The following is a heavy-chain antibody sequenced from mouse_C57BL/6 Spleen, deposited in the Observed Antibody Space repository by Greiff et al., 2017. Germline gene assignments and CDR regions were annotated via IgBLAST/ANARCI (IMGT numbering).Heavy chain of an antibody. J-gene: IGHJ4*01. CDR2: IYPGSGST. CDR3: ARGGSDYYGGNYAMDY. D-gene: IGHD1-1*01. V-gene: IGHV1-55*01. Sequence: QVQLQQPGAELVKPGASVKMSCKASGYTFTSYWITWVKQRPGQGLEWIGDIYPGSGSTNYNEKFKSKATLTVDTSSSTAYMQLSSLTSEDSAVYYCARGGSDYYGGNYAMDYWGQGTSVTVSS. CDR1: GYTFTSYW.